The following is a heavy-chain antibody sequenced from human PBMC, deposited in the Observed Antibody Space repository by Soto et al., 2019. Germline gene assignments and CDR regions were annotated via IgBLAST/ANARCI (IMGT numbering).Heavy chain of an antibody. J-gene: IGHJ1*01. V-gene: IGHV3-23*01. Sequence: EVQLLGSGGGLVQPGGSLRLSCAASGFTFSCYAMSWVRQAPGKGLEWVSGISGSAASTNYADSVKGRFTISRDNSKSTLYLQMNSLRAEDTAVYYCAKDVHYDILTGIEYFHHWAQGTLVNVSS. D-gene: IGHD3-9*01. CDR2: ISGSAAST. CDR1: GFTFSCYA. CDR3: AKDVHYDILTGIEYFHH.